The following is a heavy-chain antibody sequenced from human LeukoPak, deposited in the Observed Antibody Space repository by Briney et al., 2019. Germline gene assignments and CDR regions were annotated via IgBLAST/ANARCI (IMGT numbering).Heavy chain of an antibody. J-gene: IGHJ4*02. V-gene: IGHV4-59*08. CDR3: ARLHGDYVGDY. D-gene: IGHD4-17*01. Sequence: SETLSLTCTVSGGSMSSYYWSWIRQPPGKGLEWIGYIYYSGGTNYNPSLKSRVTISVDTSKNQFSLKLSSVTAADTAVYYCARLHGDYVGDYWGQGTLVTVSS. CDR1: GGSMSSYY. CDR2: IYYSGGT.